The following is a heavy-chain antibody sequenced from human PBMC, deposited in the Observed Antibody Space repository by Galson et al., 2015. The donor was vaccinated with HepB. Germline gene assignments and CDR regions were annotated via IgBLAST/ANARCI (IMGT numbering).Heavy chain of an antibody. J-gene: IGHJ4*02. CDR2: ISAYNGKT. CDR1: GFTFSSYS. Sequence: SVKVSCKASGFTFSSYSLTWVRQAPGQGLEWMGWISAYNGKTHFGQSVQGRLTLTTDTSTSTSYMELRNLKSDDTAVYYCARALTVLGEYYFDSWGQGTQVTVSA. V-gene: IGHV1-18*01. CDR3: ARALTVLGEYYFDS. D-gene: IGHD2/OR15-2a*01.